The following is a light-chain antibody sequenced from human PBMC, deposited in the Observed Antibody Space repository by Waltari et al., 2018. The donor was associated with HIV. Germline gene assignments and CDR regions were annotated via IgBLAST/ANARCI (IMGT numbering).Light chain of an antibody. CDR3: QQAYSFPHT. V-gene: IGKV1-12*01. J-gene: IGKJ2*01. CDR2: AAS. Sequence: DIQMTQSPSSMSASVGDRVTITCRASQFISTSLAWYQQRPSRAPKLLIFAASRLQSGVPSRFSGGGSGTHFTLTINRLQPEDLATYYCQQAYSFPHTCGQGT. CDR1: QFISTS.